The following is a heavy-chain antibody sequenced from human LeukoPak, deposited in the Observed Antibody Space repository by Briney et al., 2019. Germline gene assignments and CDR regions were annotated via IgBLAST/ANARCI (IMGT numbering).Heavy chain of an antibody. CDR2: IYTSGST. J-gene: IGHJ4*02. CDR1: GGSFSGYY. V-gene: IGHV4-59*10. CDR3: ARGYCSGGSCYGGPYYFDY. D-gene: IGHD2-15*01. Sequence: PSETLSLTCVVYGGSFSGYYWSWIRQPPGKGLEWIGRIYTSGSTNYNPSLKSRVTMSVDTSKNQFSLKLSSVTAADTAVYYCARGYCSGGSCYGGPYYFDYWGQGTLVTVSS.